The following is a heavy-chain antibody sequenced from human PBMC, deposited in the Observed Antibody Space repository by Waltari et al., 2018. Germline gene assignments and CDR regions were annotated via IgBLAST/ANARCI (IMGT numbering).Heavy chain of an antibody. CDR2: VDDSGNS. D-gene: IGHD2-2*01. V-gene: IGHV4-39*07. Sequence: QLQLQESGPGLVKPSETLSLSCTVSGDSISRSDYYWGWIRQPPGKGREWIGSVDDSGNSYYNPALKSRVDISTDTSKNQLSLRLTSVTAADSAVYHCARQRPAALVAWFDSWGQGTPVIVSS. J-gene: IGHJ5*01. CDR3: ARQRPAALVAWFDS. CDR1: GDSISRSDYY.